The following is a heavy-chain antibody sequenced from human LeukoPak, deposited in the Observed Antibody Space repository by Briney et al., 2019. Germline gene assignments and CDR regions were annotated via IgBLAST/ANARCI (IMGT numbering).Heavy chain of an antibody. D-gene: IGHD6-19*01. CDR1: GYTFTGYY. Sequence: VASVKVSCKASGYTFTGYYMHWVRQAPGQGLEWMGWINPNSGGTNYAQKFQGRVTMTTDTSTSTAYMELRSLRSDDTAVYYCARDLFRSSAWSDYWGQGTLVTVSS. J-gene: IGHJ4*02. CDR3: ARDLFRSSAWSDY. V-gene: IGHV1-2*02. CDR2: INPNSGGT.